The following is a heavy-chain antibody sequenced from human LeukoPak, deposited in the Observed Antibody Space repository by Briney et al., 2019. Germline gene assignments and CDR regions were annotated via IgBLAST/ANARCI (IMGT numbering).Heavy chain of an antibody. J-gene: IGHJ4*02. CDR2: IYSGGST. CDR1: GFTVSSNY. D-gene: IGHD6-19*01. Sequence: GGSLRLSCAASGFTVSSNYMSWVRQAPGKGLEWVSVIYSGGSTYYADSVKGRFTISRDNSKNTLYLQMNSLRAEDTAVYYCARVIAVAGRTRAYYFDYWGQGTLVTVSS. CDR3: ARVIAVAGRTRAYYFDY. V-gene: IGHV3-53*01.